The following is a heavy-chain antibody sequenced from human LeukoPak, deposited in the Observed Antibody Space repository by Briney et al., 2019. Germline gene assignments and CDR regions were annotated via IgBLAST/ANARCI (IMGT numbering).Heavy chain of an antibody. CDR1: GYTFNAHG. D-gene: IGHD3-3*01. CDR3: ARYYDFWSGYSRYYYYYGMDV. V-gene: IGHV1-18*04. J-gene: IGHJ6*02. Sequence: AASVKVSCKASGYTFNAHGITWVRQAPGQGLEWMGWISAYNGNTNYAQKLQGRVTMTTDTSTSTAYMELRSLRSDDTAVYYCARYYDFWSGYSRYYYYYGMDVWGQGTTVTVSS. CDR2: ISAYNGNT.